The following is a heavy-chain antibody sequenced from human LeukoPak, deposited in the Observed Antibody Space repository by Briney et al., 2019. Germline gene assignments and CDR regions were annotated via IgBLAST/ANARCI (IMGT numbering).Heavy chain of an antibody. D-gene: IGHD3-10*01. Sequence: PGESLRLSCAASGFTFSSYAMSWVRQASGKGLEWVGRIRSKANSYATAYAASVKGRFTISRDDSKNTAYLQMNSLKTEDTAVYYCTTRRGPFDYWGQGTLVTVSS. J-gene: IGHJ4*02. CDR1: GFTFSSYA. CDR2: IRSKANSYAT. V-gene: IGHV3-73*01. CDR3: TTRRGPFDY.